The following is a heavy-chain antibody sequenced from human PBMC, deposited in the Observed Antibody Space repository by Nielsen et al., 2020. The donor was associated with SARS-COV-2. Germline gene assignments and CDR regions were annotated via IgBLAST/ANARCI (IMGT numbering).Heavy chain of an antibody. CDR2: ISWDGGST. CDR1: GFTFDDYA. CDR3: AKDTGPSYGSGSYIGY. Sequence: GGSLRLSCAASGFTFDDYAMHWVRQAPGKGLEWVSLISWDGGSTYYADSVKGRFTISRDNAKNSLYLQMNSLRAEDTALYYCAKDTGPSYGSGSYIGYWGQGTLVTVSS. D-gene: IGHD3-10*01. J-gene: IGHJ4*02. V-gene: IGHV3-43D*04.